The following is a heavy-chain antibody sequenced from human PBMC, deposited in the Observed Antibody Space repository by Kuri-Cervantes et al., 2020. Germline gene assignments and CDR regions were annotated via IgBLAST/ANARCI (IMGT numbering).Heavy chain of an antibody. D-gene: IGHD3-22*01. CDR1: GGSFSGYY. Sequence: GSLRLSCAVYGGSFSGYYWSWIRQPPGKGLEWIGEINHSGSTNYNPSLKSRVTISVDTSKNQFSLKLSSVTAADTAVYFCARGNYYDDIGYMYFDSWGQGTLVTVSS. J-gene: IGHJ4*02. CDR3: ARGNYYDDIGYMYFDS. V-gene: IGHV4-34*01. CDR2: INHSGST.